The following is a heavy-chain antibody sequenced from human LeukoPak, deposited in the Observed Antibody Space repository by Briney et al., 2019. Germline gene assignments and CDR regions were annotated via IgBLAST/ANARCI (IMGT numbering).Heavy chain of an antibody. V-gene: IGHV4-59*01. CDR3: ARIRGTSLDYMDV. J-gene: IGHJ6*03. D-gene: IGHD1/OR15-1a*01. CDR2: IYYSGST. CDR1: GGSISSYY. Sequence: SETLSLTCTVSGGSISSYYWSWIRQPPGKGLEWIGYIYYSGSTNYNPSLKSRVTISVDTSKNQFSLKLSSVTAADTAVYYCARIRGTSLDYMDVWGKGTTVTVSS.